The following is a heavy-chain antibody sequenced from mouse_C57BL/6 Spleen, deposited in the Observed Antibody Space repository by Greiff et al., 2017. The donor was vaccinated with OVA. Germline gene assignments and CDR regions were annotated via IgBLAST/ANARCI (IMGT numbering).Heavy chain of an antibody. D-gene: IGHD1-1*01. CDR2: INPNYGTT. V-gene: IGHV1-39*01. J-gene: IGHJ2*01. CDR3: AKEGVLRFYYFDY. Sequence: VQLQQSGPELVKPGASVKISCKASGYSFTDYNMNWVKQSNGKSLEWIGVINPNYGTTSYNQKFKGKATLTVDQSSSTAYMQLNSLTSEDSAVFDGAKEGVLRFYYFDYWGQGTTLTVSS. CDR1: GYSFTDYN.